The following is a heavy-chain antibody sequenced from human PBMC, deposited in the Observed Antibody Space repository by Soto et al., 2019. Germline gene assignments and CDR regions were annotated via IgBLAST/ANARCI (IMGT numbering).Heavy chain of an antibody. V-gene: IGHV5-51*01. J-gene: IGHJ6*02. CDR3: ARLYSRSPGRATSYGMDV. Sequence: PGESLKISCKGSGYSFTSYWIGWVRQMPGKGLEWMGIIYPGDSDTRYSPSFQGQVTISADKSISTAYLQWSSLKPSDTAMYYCARLYSRSPGRATSYGMDVCGQGTKVT. D-gene: IGHD6-13*01. CDR1: GYSFTSYW. CDR2: IYPGDSDT.